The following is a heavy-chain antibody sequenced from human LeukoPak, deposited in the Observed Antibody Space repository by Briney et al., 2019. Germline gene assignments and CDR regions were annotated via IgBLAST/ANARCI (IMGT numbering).Heavy chain of an antibody. V-gene: IGHV3-15*01. Sequence: GGSLRLSCAASGFTFSNAWMSWVRQAPGKGLEWVGRIKRKTDGGTTDYAAPGKGRFTISRDDSKNTLYLQMNSLKTEDTAVYYCTTGGWSYYYDSSGYSVFDYWGQGTLVTVSS. J-gene: IGHJ4*02. CDR1: GFTFSNAW. CDR3: TTGGWSYYYDSSGYSVFDY. D-gene: IGHD3-22*01. CDR2: IKRKTDGGTT.